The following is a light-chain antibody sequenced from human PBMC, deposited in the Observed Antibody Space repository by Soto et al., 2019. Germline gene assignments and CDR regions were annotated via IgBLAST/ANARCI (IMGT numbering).Light chain of an antibody. CDR2: DVS. J-gene: IGLJ3*02. V-gene: IGLV2-14*01. CDR1: SSDVGAYNY. CDR3: SSSTARSTWV. Sequence: SVLTQPASVSGSPGPSIPSSCTGTSSDVGAYNYVSWYQQHPGKAPKSVIYDVSNRPSGVSNRFSGSKSGNTATLTISGLQAEDEADYYCSSSTARSTWVFGGGTKPTVL.